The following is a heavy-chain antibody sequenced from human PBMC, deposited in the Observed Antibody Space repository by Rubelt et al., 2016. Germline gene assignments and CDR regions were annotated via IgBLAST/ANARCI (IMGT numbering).Heavy chain of an antibody. CDR1: GFSFNTYA. CDR2: ISGSAGMT. V-gene: IGHV3-23*01. J-gene: IGHJ4*02. D-gene: IGHD3-10*01. Sequence: VGSLRLSCAASGFSFNTYAMSWVRQAPGKGLEWVSAISGSAGMTYYSDSVKGRFAISRDNSKNTLYLQMNSLRAEDTAVYYCAKVGQVRGVPYYFDYWGQGTLVTVSS. CDR3: AKVGQVRGVPYYFDY.